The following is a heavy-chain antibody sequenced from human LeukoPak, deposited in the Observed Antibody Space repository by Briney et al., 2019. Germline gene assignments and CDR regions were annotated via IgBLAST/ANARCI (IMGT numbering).Heavy chain of an antibody. J-gene: IGHJ4*02. CDR2: IYHSGNT. D-gene: IGHD2-8*01. CDR3: ASRSAYAILFDY. V-gene: IGHV4-38-2*02. Sequence: PSETLSLTCTVSGYSISSGYYWGWIRQPPGKGLEWIGTIYHSGNTYYNPSLKSRVTISVDTSKNQFSLRLSSVTAADTAVYYCASRSAYAILFDYWGQGTLVTVSS. CDR1: GYSISSGYY.